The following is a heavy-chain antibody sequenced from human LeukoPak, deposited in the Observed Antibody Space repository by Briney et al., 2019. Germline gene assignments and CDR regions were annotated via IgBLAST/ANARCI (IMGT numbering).Heavy chain of an antibody. J-gene: IGHJ4*02. D-gene: IGHD5-18*01. CDR2: INSDGSST. Sequence: TGGSLRLSCAASGFTFRSYWMHWVRQAPGKGLGWVSRINSDGSSTSYADSVKGRFTISRDNAKNTLYLQMNSLRAEDTAVYYCARGASTAVIYWGQGTLVTVSS. CDR3: ARGASTAVIY. CDR1: GFTFRSYW. V-gene: IGHV3-74*01.